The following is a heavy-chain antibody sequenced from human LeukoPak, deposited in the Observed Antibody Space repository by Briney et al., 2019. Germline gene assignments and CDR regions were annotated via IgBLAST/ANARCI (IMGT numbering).Heavy chain of an antibody. D-gene: IGHD1-26*01. V-gene: IGHV3-30*02. J-gene: IGHJ4*02. CDR3: ANNEGIVASSPPF. CDR2: IWYDGSNK. CDR1: GFTFSSYG. Sequence: GGSLRLSCAASGFTFSSYGMHWVRQAPGKGREWVACIWYDGSNKYYADSVKGRFTISRDNSKNTLYLQMNSLRAEDTAVYCCANNEGIVASSPPFWGQGTLVTVSS.